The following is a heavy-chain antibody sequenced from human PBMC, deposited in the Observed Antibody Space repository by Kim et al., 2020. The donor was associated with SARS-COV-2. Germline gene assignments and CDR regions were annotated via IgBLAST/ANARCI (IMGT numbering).Heavy chain of an antibody. V-gene: IGHV1-69*05. CDR3: AREGSFGQRSLFDAFVI. CDR1: GGTFSNYG. D-gene: IGHD3-3*01. Sequence: SVKVSCKVSGGTFSNYGISWVRQAPGQGLEWMGGIIPLFGTANYAQKFHGRVTVTKDTSTSTAYMELVSLKSEDTALYYCAREGSFGQRSLFDAFVIWG. CDR2: IIPLFGTA. J-gene: IGHJ3*02.